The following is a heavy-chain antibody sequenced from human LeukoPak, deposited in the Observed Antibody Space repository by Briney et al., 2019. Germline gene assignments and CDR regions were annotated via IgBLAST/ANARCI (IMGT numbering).Heavy chain of an antibody. V-gene: IGHV3-66*01. J-gene: IGHJ4*02. Sequence: GGFLRLSCAASGFTVSSNYMSWVRQAPGKGLEWVSVIYSGGSTYYADSVKGRFTISRDNSKNTLYLQMNSLRAEDTAVYYCARDPPYYYDSSGYYYDYWGQGTLVTVSS. CDR1: GFTVSSNY. CDR3: ARDPPYYYDSSGYYYDY. CDR2: IYSGGST. D-gene: IGHD3-22*01.